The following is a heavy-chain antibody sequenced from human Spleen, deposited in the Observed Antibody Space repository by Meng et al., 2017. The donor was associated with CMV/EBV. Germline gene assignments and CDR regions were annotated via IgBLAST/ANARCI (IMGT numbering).Heavy chain of an antibody. Sequence: SETLSLTCTVSGGSISSRRSYWAWIRQSPGEGLEWIATISYSGDTYHNPSLRGRVTISADTSKNQFFLRLSSVTAADTAMYYCARRLRDTYYYGMDVWGQGTTVTVSS. CDR3: ARRLRDTYYYGMDV. V-gene: IGHV4-39*01. J-gene: IGHJ6*02. CDR1: GGSISSRRSY. CDR2: ISYSGDT. D-gene: IGHD5-18*01.